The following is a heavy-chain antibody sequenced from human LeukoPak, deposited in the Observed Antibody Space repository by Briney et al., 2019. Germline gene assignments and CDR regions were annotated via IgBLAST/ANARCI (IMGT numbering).Heavy chain of an antibody. Sequence: QPGGSLRLSCAASGFTFSSYAMSWVRQAPGKGLEWVSAISGSGGSTYYADSVKGRFTISRDNSKNTLYLQMNSLRAEDTAVYYCAKAPYCGLRLCPNWFDPWGQGTLVTVSS. CDR2: ISGSGGST. J-gene: IGHJ5*02. CDR3: AKAPYCGLRLCPNWFDP. CDR1: GFTFSSYA. D-gene: IGHD2-21*01. V-gene: IGHV3-23*01.